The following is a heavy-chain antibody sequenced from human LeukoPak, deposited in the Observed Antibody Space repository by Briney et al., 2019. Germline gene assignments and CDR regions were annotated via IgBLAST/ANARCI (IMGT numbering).Heavy chain of an antibody. D-gene: IGHD6-13*01. J-gene: IGHJ1*01. CDR2: ISACNGNT. Sequence: ASVKVSCTASGYTFTSYGISWVRQAPGQGLEWMVWISACNGNTNYAQKLQGRVTMTTDTSTSTAYMELRSLRSDDTAVYYCARRGIAAAGTEYFQHWGQGTLVTVSS. V-gene: IGHV1-18*01. CDR3: ARRGIAAAGTEYFQH. CDR1: GYTFTSYG.